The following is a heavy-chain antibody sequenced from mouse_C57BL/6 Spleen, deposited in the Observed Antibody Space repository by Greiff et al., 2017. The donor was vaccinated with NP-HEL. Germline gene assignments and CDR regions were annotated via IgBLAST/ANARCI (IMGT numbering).Heavy chain of an antibody. CDR1: GYTFTSYW. CDR2: IDPSDSET. D-gene: IGHD2-3*01. J-gene: IGHJ1*03. CDR3: ARNGYYGRYWYFDV. V-gene: IGHV1-52*01. Sequence: QVQLQQPGAELVRPGSSVKLSCKASGYTFTSYWMHWVKQRPIQGLEWIGNIDPSDSETHYNQKFKDKATLTVDKSSSTAYMQLSSLTSEDSAVYYCARNGYYGRYWYFDVWGTGTTVTVSS.